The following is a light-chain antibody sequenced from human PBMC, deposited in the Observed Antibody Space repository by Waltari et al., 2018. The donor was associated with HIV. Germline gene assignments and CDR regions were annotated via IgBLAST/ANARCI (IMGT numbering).Light chain of an antibody. J-gene: IGLJ3*02. Sequence: QSVLTQPPSVSAAPGQKVTISCTGTSSDVGSYNLVSWYQQHPGKAPKLMIYEGSKRPSGVSNRFSGSKSGNTASLTISGLQAEDEADYYCCSYAGSSTYWVFGGGTKLTVL. CDR1: SSDVGSYNL. CDR3: CSYAGSSTYWV. CDR2: EGS. V-gene: IGLV2-23*01.